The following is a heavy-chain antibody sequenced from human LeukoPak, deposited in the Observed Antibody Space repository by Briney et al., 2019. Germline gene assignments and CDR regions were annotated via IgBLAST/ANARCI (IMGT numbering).Heavy chain of an antibody. CDR1: GYSISSGYY. Sequence: PSETLSLTCAVSGYSISSGYYWGWIRQPPGKGLEWIGSIYHSGSTYYNPSLKSRVTISVDTSKNQFSLKLNSVTAADTAVYYCASRSRGLPRRVFEPWGQGTLGTGSS. CDR3: ASRSRGLPRRVFEP. V-gene: IGHV4-38-2*01. CDR2: IYHSGST. J-gene: IGHJ5*02. D-gene: IGHD6-19*01.